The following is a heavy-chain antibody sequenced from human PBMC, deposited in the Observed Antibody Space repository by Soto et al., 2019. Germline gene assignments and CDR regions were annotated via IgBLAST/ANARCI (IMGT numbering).Heavy chain of an antibody. V-gene: IGHV1-8*01. CDR3: ARGRWQQLVEIAY. Sequence: ASVKVSCKASGYTFTSYDINWVRQATGQGLEWMGWMNPNSGNTGYAQKFQGRVTMTRNTSISTAYMELSSLGSEDTAVYYCARGRWQQLVEIAYWGQGTLVTVSS. CDR2: MNPNSGNT. J-gene: IGHJ4*02. D-gene: IGHD6-13*01. CDR1: GYTFTSYD.